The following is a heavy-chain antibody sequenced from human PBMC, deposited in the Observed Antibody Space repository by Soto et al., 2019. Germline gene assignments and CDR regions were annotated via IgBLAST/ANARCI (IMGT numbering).Heavy chain of an antibody. CDR2: ISGSSSYI. D-gene: IGHD4-4*01. CDR1: GFTFSSYS. Sequence: GGSLRLSCAASGFTFSSYSMNWVRQAPWKGLEWVSSISGSSSYIYYADSVKGRFTISRDNAKNSLYLQMNSLRAEDTAVYYCARDRPNYSNYPKHVFDYWGQGTLVTVSS. V-gene: IGHV3-21*01. CDR3: ARDRPNYSNYPKHVFDY. J-gene: IGHJ4*02.